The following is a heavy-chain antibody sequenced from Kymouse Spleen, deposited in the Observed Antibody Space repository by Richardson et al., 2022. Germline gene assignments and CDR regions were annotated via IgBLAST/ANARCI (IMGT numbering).Heavy chain of an antibody. CDR2: INHSGST. J-gene: IGHJ6*02. D-gene: IGHD4-11,IGHD3-9*01,IGHD4-11*01. Sequence: QVQLQQWGAGLLKPSETLSLTCAVYGGSFSGYYWSWIRQPPGKGLEWIGEINHSGSTNYNPSLKSRVTISVDTSKNQFSLKLSSVTAADTAVYYCARERLTNYYYGMDVWGQGTTVTVSS. CDR3: ARERLTNYYYGMDV. CDR1: GGSFSGYY. V-gene: IGHV4-34*01.